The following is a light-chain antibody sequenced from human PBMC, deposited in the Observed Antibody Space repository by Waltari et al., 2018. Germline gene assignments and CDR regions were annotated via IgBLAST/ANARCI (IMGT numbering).Light chain of an antibody. Sequence: EIVLSQSPGTLSLSPGERSTISCRASQSVATYLAWYQQKTGQAPRLLIYGASSRATGVPDRFSASGSGTDFSLTISSLEPEDFAVYYCQHYVRLPVTFGQGTKVEIK. CDR3: QHYVRLPVT. CDR2: GAS. V-gene: IGKV3-20*01. CDR1: QSVATY. J-gene: IGKJ1*01.